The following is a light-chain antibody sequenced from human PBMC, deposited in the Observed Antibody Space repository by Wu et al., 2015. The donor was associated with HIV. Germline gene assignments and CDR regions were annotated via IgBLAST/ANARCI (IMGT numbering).Light chain of an antibody. J-gene: IGKJ1*01. CDR2: DAS. CDR3: QHYGSSRWT. Sequence: EIVLTQSPGTLSLSPGERATLSCRASQSVSSYLAWYQQKPGQAPRLLIYDASSRATGIPDRFSGSGSGTDFTLTISRLEPEDFAVYYCQHYGSSRWTFGQGTKVEI. V-gene: IGKV3-20*01. CDR1: QSVSSY.